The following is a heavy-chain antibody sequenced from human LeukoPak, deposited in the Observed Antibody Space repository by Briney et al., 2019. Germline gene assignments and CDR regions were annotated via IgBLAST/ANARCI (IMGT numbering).Heavy chain of an antibody. CDR2: IYSDGST. CDR1: GFTLSSNY. Sequence: GGSLRLSRAASGFTLSSNYMSWVRQAPGKGLEWVSDIYSDGSTYYADSVKGRFTISRDNSKNTLYLQMNSLRAEDTAVYYCARDWGYCSSTSCHVFDYWGQGTLVTVSS. CDR3: ARDWGYCSSTSCHVFDY. V-gene: IGHV3-53*01. J-gene: IGHJ4*02. D-gene: IGHD2-2*01.